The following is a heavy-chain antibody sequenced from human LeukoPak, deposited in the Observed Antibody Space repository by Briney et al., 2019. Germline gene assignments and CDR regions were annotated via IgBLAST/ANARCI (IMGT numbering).Heavy chain of an antibody. CDR1: GYTFTSYD. V-gene: IGHV1-8*01. CDR2: LNPNSGNT. Sequence: ASVKVSCKASGYTFTSYDINWVRQATGRGLEWMGRLNPNSGNTGYARNFQGRVTMTRDTSISTAYMELSGLTSDDTAVYYCATLMGSFSGSGRPSGDFWGQGTLVTVSS. CDR3: ATLMGSFSGSGRPSGDF. D-gene: IGHD3-10*01. J-gene: IGHJ4*02.